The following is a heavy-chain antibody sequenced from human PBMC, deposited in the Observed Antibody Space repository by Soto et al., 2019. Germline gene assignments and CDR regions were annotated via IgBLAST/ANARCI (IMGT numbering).Heavy chain of an antibody. CDR3: AREGMGGTKTFDL. CDR1: GYTFTAYY. CDR2: INSNNGET. D-gene: IGHD1-7*01. J-gene: IGHJ4*02. V-gene: IGHV1-2*02. Sequence: DSVKVSCKASGYTFTAYYIQWVRQAPGQGLEWMAWINSNNGETESAQKFQGRVTVNRDTSSTTVYMELSSLTYDETAVYYCAREGMGGTKTFDLWGQGHLLTVSS.